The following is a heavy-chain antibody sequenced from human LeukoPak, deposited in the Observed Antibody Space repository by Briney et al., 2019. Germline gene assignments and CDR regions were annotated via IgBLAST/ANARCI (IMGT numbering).Heavy chain of an antibody. CDR1: GGTFSSYA. CDR2: IIPILGIA. J-gene: IGHJ6*03. V-gene: IGHV1-69*04. CDR3: ARVDSSSYYYYYMDV. Sequence: GASVKVSCKASGGTFSSYAISWVRQAPGQGLEWMGRIIPILGIANYAQKFQGRVTITADESTSTAYMELSSLRSEDTAVYYCARVDSSSYYYYYMDVWGKGTTVTVSS. D-gene: IGHD6-6*01.